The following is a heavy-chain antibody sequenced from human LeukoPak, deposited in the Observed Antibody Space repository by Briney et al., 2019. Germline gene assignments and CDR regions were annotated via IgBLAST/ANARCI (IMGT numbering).Heavy chain of an antibody. V-gene: IGHV4-34*01. CDR3: ARGYCSSTSCYFGILFDP. D-gene: IGHD2-2*01. Sequence: SETLSLTCAVYGGSFSGYYWSWIRQPPGKGLEWIGEFNHSGSTNYNPSLKSRVTISVDTSKNQFSLKLSSVTAADTAVYYCARGYCSSTSCYFGILFDPWGQGTLVTVSS. CDR2: FNHSGST. CDR1: GGSFSGYY. J-gene: IGHJ5*02.